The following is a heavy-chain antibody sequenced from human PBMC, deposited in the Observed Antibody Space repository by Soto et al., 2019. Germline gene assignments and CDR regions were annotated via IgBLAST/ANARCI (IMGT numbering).Heavy chain of an antibody. CDR3: AKEVGDRSAYYYDPNSFDP. CDR2: ISYDGSNK. J-gene: IGHJ5*02. CDR1: GFIFSNYA. D-gene: IGHD3-22*01. Sequence: QAHLVESGGGVVQPGRSLRLSCAASGFIFSNYAMHWVRRAPGKGLEWVGLISYDGSNKYYADSMKGRFTISRDNAKNTVFLQMISLRPEDTAVYHCAKEVGDRSAYYYDPNSFDPWGQGALVTVAS. V-gene: IGHV3-30*18.